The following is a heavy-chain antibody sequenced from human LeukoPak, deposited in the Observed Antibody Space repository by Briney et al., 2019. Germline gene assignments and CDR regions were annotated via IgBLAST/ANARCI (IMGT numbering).Heavy chain of an antibody. CDR2: IYPSGNT. V-gene: IGHV4-4*07. Sequence: SETLSLTCSVSGGSFSNHFWSWVRQPAGKGLEWIGRIYPSGNTNYNPSLKSRVTLSVDTSKTQFYLSLSSVTAADTAVYYSAREDSGSYYNFYYFYMDVWGKGTTVTISS. D-gene: IGHD3-10*01. CDR1: GGSFSNHF. CDR3: AREDSGSYYNFYYFYMDV. J-gene: IGHJ6*03.